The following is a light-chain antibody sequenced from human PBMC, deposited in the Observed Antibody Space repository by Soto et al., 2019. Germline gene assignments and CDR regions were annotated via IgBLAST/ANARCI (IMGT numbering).Light chain of an antibody. Sequence: ATLSCRASQGLTSNFLAWYQQKPGQAPSLLIYGASNRATGVPDRFSGGGSGTDFTLTISRLEPEDFAVYFCQQYVTAPRTFGQGTKVDIK. J-gene: IGKJ1*01. CDR3: QQYVTAPRT. CDR1: QGLTSNF. CDR2: GAS. V-gene: IGKV3-20*01.